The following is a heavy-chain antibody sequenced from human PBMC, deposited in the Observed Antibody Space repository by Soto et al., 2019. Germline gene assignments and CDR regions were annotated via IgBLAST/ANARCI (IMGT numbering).Heavy chain of an antibody. D-gene: IGHD6-19*01. V-gene: IGHV6-1*01. CDR3: ARGVAGSGFDL. J-gene: IGHJ4*02. Sequence: SQPLSLTCAISWDTVSSNTASWNCIRSSPSRGLEWLGRTYYRSNWRHDYAVSVKSRITVNPDTSKNHFSLQLNSVTPDDTAVYYCARGVAGSGFDLWGQGTLVTVSS. CDR2: TYYRSNWRH. CDR1: WDTVSSNTAS.